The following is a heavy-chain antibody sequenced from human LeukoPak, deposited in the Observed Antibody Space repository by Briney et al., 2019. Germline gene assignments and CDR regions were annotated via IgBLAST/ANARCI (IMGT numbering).Heavy chain of an antibody. J-gene: IGHJ6*03. CDR2: MNPQSGNT. CDR1: GYMFTNYD. D-gene: IGHD4-11*01. Sequence: ASVKVSCKASGYMFTNYDINCVRQATGQGLEWMCWMNPQSGNTGYAQKFRGRVTITRDTSITTAYMELSSMRSEETAVYYCARGPNYSNFGSAYYYSMDVWGKGTTVTVSS. V-gene: IGHV1-8*03. CDR3: ARGPNYSNFGSAYYYSMDV.